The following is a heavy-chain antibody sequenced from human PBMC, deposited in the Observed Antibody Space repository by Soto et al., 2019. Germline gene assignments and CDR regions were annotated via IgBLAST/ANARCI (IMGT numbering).Heavy chain of an antibody. CDR3: AKGYGDYGGPYAFDL. Sequence: PGGSLRLSCAASGFTFSSYAMSWVRQAPGKGLEWVSAISGSGGSTYYADSVKGRFTISRDNSKNTLYLQMNSLRAEDTAVYYCAKGYGDYGGPYAFDLWGQGTMVTASS. J-gene: IGHJ3*01. V-gene: IGHV3-23*01. CDR1: GFTFSSYA. D-gene: IGHD4-17*01. CDR2: ISGSGGST.